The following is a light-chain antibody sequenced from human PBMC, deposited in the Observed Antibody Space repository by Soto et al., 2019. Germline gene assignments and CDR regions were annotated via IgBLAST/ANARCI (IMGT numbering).Light chain of an antibody. J-gene: IGKJ1*01. Sequence: EIVLTQSPATLSLSPGERATLSCRASHSVDFFLAWYQQKPGQPPRLLIYGASSRATGIPDRFSGSGSGTDFTLTISRLEPEDFAVYYCHQYDSWTFGQGTKVDI. CDR1: HSVDFF. CDR3: HQYDSWT. CDR2: GAS. V-gene: IGKV3-20*01.